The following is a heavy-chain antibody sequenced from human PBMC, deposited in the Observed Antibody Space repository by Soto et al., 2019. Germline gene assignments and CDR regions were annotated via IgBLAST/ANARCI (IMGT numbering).Heavy chain of an antibody. D-gene: IGHD3-16*01. V-gene: IGHV1-18*01. J-gene: IGHJ6*02. Sequence: ASVKVSCKASGYTFTICGIIWVRQAPGQGLEWMGWISPYTGNTHSASKVQGRLTMTTDTSTSTAYMDLGSLTPDDTAVYYCVMVDNYVTPTPQDVWGQGTTVTVSS. CDR1: GYTFTICG. CDR3: VMVDNYVTPTPQDV. CDR2: ISPYTGNT.